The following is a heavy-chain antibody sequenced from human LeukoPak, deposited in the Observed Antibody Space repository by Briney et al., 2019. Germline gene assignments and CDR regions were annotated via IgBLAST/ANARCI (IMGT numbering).Heavy chain of an antibody. D-gene: IGHD3-10*01. CDR1: GYTFTGYY. Sequence: ASVKVSCKASGYTFTGYYMHWVRQAPGQGLEWMGWINPNSGGTNYAQKFQGRVTMTRDTSISTAYMELSRLRSDDTAVYYCARRRWFGELSPFDYWGQGTLVTVSS. J-gene: IGHJ4*02. V-gene: IGHV1-2*02. CDR3: ARRRWFGELSPFDY. CDR2: INPNSGGT.